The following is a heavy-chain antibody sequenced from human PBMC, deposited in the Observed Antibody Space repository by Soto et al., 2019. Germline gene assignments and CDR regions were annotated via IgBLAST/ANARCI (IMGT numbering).Heavy chain of an antibody. D-gene: IGHD6-19*01. CDR2: IVVGSGST. J-gene: IGHJ3*02. CDR1: AFTFTTSA. V-gene: IGHV1-58*01. Sequence: SVKVSCKASAFTFTTSAVQWVRQARGQRLEWIGWIVVGSGSTNYAQKFQERVTITRDKSTGTAYMELSSLRSEDTALYYCASDKPPGQGWYAAFDIWGQGTMVTVSS. CDR3: ASDKPPGQGWYAAFDI.